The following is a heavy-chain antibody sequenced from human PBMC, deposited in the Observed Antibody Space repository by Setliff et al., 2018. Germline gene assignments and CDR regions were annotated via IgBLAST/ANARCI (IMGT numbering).Heavy chain of an antibody. CDR2: IFTSGST. CDR3: ARGGYSRGPPVYYFDY. V-gene: IGHV4-61*02. Sequence: SETLSLTCTVSGGSISSGTYYWSWIRQPAGKGLEWIGRIFTSGSTNYNPSLRSRVTISVDTSKNQFSLKLSSVTAADTAVYYCARGGYSRGPPVYYFDYWGQGTLVTVSS. CDR1: GGSISSGTYY. D-gene: IGHD5-12*01. J-gene: IGHJ4*02.